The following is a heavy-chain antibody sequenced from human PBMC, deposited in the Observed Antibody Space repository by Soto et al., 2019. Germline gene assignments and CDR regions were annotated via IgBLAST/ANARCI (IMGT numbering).Heavy chain of an antibody. CDR3: AADVGATNYYGMDA. CDR1: GFTFTSSA. CDR2: IVVGSGNT. Sequence: ASVKVSCKASGFTFTSSAVQWVRQARGQRLEWIGWIVVGSGNTNYAQKFQERVTITRDMSTSTAYMELSSLRSEDTAVYYCAADVGATNYYGMDAWGQGTTVTVSS. D-gene: IGHD1-26*01. J-gene: IGHJ6*02. V-gene: IGHV1-58*01.